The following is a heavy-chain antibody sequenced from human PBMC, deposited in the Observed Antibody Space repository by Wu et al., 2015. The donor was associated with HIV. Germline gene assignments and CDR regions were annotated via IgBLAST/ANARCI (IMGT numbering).Heavy chain of an antibody. J-gene: IGHJ1*01. D-gene: IGHD2-21*02. V-gene: IGHV1-69*13. CDR3: ASPFCGGDCSSTLNLQY. CDR2: IIPIFGTV. CDR1: GGTFNSYV. Sequence: QVQLVQSGAEVKKPGSSVKVSCKASGGTFNSYVINWVRQAPGQGLEWMERIIPIFGTVNFAQKFQGRVTVTADESTTTAYMELNSLRSEDTALYYCASPFCGGDCSSTLNLQYWGQGTLVTVSS.